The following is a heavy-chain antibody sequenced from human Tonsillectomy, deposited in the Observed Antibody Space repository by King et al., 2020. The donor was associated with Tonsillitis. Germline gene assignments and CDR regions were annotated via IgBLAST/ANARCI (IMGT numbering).Heavy chain of an antibody. J-gene: IGHJ4*02. CDR3: ARGLHTYCGGDCYSGSYDY. D-gene: IGHD2-21*02. CDR1: GYTFTSYG. V-gene: IGHV1-18*04. Sequence: QLVQSGAEVKKPGASVKVSCRASGYTFTSYGISWVRQAPGQGLEWMGWISAYNGNTNYPQKLQGRVTMTTDTSTSTAYMELRSLRSDDTAVYYCARGLHTYCGGDCYSGSYDYWGQGTLVTVSS. CDR2: ISAYNGNT.